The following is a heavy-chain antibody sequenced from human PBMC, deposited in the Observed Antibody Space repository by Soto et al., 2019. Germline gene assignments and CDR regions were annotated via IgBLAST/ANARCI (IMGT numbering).Heavy chain of an antibody. CDR1: GFTFSSYA. J-gene: IGHJ5*02. CDR2: ISGSGGST. V-gene: IGHV3-23*01. D-gene: IGHD3-3*01. Sequence: GGSLRLSCAASGFTFSSYAMSWVRQAPGKGLEWVSAISGSGGSTYYADSVKGRFTIFRDNSKNTLYLQMNSLRAEDTAVYYCAKGTRDRIPIFAVVIHNWFDPCRQGTLVTVSS. CDR3: AKGTRDRIPIFAVVIHNWFDP.